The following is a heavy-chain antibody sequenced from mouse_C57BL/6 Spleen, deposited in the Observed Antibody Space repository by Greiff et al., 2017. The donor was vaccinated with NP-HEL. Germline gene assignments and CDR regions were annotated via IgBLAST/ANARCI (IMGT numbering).Heavy chain of an antibody. J-gene: IGHJ3*01. CDR1: GYSFTGYY. CDR2: INPSTGGT. Sequence: VQLKESGPELVKPGASVKISCKASGYSFTGYYMNWVKQSPEKSLEWIGEINPSTGGTTYNQKFKAKATLTVDKSSSTAYMQLKSLTSEDSAVYYCARTGYDYGAALFAYWGQGTLVTVSA. CDR3: ARTGYDYGAALFAY. D-gene: IGHD2-4*01. V-gene: IGHV1-42*01.